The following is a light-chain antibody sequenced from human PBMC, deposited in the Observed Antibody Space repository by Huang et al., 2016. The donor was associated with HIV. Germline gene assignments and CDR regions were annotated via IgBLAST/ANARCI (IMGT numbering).Light chain of an antibody. CDR2: GTS. J-gene: IGKJ3*01. Sequence: EIVMPQSPAILSASLGERVTLSCKASQSIGRDLAWYQQKPGKAPRLLRYGTSTRATGVPARVRGSGYRKDFTLTVGRLESEDCAVYFCKKYDTGPCTFGPGAKVDIK. V-gene: IGKV3-15*01. CDR3: KKYDTGPCT. CDR1: QSIGRD.